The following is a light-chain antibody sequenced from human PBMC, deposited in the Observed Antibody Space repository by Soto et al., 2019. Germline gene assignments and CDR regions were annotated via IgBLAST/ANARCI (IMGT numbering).Light chain of an antibody. V-gene: IGLV2-14*01. J-gene: IGLJ2*01. CDR3: SSYANSSTI. CDR1: SSDIGGYNY. CDR2: EVS. Sequence: QSALTQPASVSGSPGQSITISCTGTSSDIGGYNYVSWYQQHPSKARKLIIYEVSNRPSGVSNRFSGSKSVITASLTISGLQAEDEADYYCSSYANSSTIFAGGTKLTVL.